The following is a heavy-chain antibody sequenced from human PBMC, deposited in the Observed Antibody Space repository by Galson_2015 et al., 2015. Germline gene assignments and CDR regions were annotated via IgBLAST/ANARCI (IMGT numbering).Heavy chain of an antibody. J-gene: IGHJ6*02. Sequence: SLRLSCAASGLTFSTYAMNWVRQAPGKGLEWVSGISGSGGNTYYADSVKGRFTVSRDNSKNTLFLQMNSLRGEDTALYYCAKRDIVVVSGASGDLSNFYYGMDVWGQGTTVTVSS. CDR1: GLTFSTYA. D-gene: IGHD2-2*01. CDR2: ISGSGGNT. V-gene: IGHV3-23*01. CDR3: AKRDIVVVSGASGDLSNFYYGMDV.